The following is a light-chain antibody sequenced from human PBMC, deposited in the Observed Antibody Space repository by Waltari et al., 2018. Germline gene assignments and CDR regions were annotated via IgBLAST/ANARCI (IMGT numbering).Light chain of an antibody. J-gene: IGKJ2*01. CDR3: QQRGNLPET. Sequence: EIVLTQSTGTLSLSPGDRATLSCRASQNVNSFLAWYQQKRGQAPRLLIYDASKRATGIPDRISGSGSGTDFTLTISSLEPEDFAIYYCQQRGNLPETFGRGTRVEMK. CDR1: QNVNSF. V-gene: IGKV3-11*01. CDR2: DAS.